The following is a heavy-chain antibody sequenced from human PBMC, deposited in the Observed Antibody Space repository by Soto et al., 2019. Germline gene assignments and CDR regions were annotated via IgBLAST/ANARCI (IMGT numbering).Heavy chain of an antibody. CDR3: ARNYDSLTRIFDY. CDR1: GGTFSSYA. D-gene: IGHD3-9*01. Sequence: QVQLVQSGAGVKKPGSSVKCSCKASGGTFSSYAISWVRQAPGQGLEWMGGSIPIFGTANYPQKFQGRVTITADESTSTAYMELSSLRSEDTAVYYCARNYDSLTRIFDYWGQGTLVTGSS. V-gene: IGHV1-69*12. CDR2: SIPIFGTA. J-gene: IGHJ4*02.